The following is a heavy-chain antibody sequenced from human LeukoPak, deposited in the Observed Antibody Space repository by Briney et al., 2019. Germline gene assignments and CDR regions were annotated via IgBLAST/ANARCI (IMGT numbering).Heavy chain of an antibody. J-gene: IGHJ4*02. Sequence: GGSLRLSCAASGFTFSNAWMSWVRQAPGKGLEWVGRIKSKTDGGTTDYAAPVKGRFTISRDNSKNTLYLQMNSLRAEDTAVYYCAKDHDMEIYYFDYWGQGTLVTVSS. V-gene: IGHV3-15*01. D-gene: IGHD3-9*01. CDR3: AKDHDMEIYYFDY. CDR1: GFTFSNAW. CDR2: IKSKTDGGTT.